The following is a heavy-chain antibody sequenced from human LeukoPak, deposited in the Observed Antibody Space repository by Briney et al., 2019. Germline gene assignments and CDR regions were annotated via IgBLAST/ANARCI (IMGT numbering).Heavy chain of an antibody. J-gene: IGHJ5*02. D-gene: IGHD3-22*01. V-gene: IGHV4-38-2*01. CDR1: GYSISSGYY. CDR2: IYHSGST. CDR3: ARQAYYYDSSGYLVNWFDT. Sequence: PSETLSLTCAVSGYSISSGYYWGWIRQPPGKGLEWIGSIYHSGSTYYNPSLKSRVTISVDTSKNQFSLKLSSVTAADTAVYYCARQAYYYDSSGYLVNWFDTWGQGTLVTVSS.